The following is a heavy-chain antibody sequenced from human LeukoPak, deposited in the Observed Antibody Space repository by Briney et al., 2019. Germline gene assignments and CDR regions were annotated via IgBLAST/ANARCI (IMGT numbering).Heavy chain of an antibody. J-gene: IGHJ4*02. CDR1: GFTFSSYA. D-gene: IGHD1-14*01. Sequence: GGSLRLSCAASGFTFSSYAMKWVRQAPGKGLEWVSAISRTSAYIYYADSVKGRFTISRDNAKNSLYLQMNSLRAEDTAVYYCAREGISRTVDYWGQGTLVTVSS. CDR3: AREGISRTVDY. CDR2: ISRTSAYI. V-gene: IGHV3-21*01.